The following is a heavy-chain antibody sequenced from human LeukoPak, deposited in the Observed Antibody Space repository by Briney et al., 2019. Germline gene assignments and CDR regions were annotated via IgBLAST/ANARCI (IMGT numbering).Heavy chain of an antibody. D-gene: IGHD4-17*01. V-gene: IGHV3-33*06. J-gene: IGHJ5*02. CDR1: GFTFSAYD. CDR2: IWYDGTNK. CDR3: AKKAGNDYGDQNWFDP. Sequence: GGSLRLSCAASGFTFSAYDMHWVRQAPGEGLEWVAIIWYDGTNKYYADSVKGRFTISRDNSKNTLYLQMNSLRAEDTAMYYCAKKAGNDYGDQNWFDPWGQGTLVTVSS.